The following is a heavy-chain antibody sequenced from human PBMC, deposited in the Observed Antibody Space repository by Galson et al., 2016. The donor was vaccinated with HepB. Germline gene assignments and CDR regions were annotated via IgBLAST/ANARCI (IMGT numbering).Heavy chain of an antibody. CDR2: IYRGGNT. Sequence: SLRLSCAASEFSVSTNFIHWVRQAPGKGLEWVSLIYRGGNTYHADSVKGRFTISRDNSKNTVYLQMNSLKDEDTAVYYCASARKVFGPFDPWGQGTLVTVSS. CDR3: ASARKVFGPFDP. V-gene: IGHV3-53*01. D-gene: IGHD3-3*01. CDR1: EFSVSTNF. J-gene: IGHJ5*02.